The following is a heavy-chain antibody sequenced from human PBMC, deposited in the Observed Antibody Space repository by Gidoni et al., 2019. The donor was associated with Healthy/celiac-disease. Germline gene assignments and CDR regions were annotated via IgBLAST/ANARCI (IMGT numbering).Heavy chain of an antibody. D-gene: IGHD3-9*01. V-gene: IGHV3-33*01. J-gene: IGHJ4*02. Sequence: QVQLVESGGGVVQPGRSLSLSCAASGFTFSSYGMHWVRQAPGKGLEWVAVIWYDGSNKYYADSVKGRFTISRDNSKNTLYLQMNSLRAEDTAVYYCARAHFDWLLYLDYWGQGTLVTVSS. CDR2: IWYDGSNK. CDR1: GFTFSSYG. CDR3: ARAHFDWLLYLDY.